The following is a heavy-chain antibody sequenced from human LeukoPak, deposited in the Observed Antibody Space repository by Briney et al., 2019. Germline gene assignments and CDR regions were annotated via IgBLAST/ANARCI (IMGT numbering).Heavy chain of an antibody. Sequence: PSETLSLTCSVYGASLTSGRYYWGWMRQAPGKGLEWIGTIHYSGTPTFYNPSLESRVSLFSDTSRNDFSLRLRSVTAADTAVYYCAAGGDDAKAGYWGQGTLVTVSS. CDR3: AAGGDDAKAGY. V-gene: IGHV4-39*02. CDR2: IHYSGTPT. CDR1: GASLTSGRYY. J-gene: IGHJ4*02. D-gene: IGHD3-16*01.